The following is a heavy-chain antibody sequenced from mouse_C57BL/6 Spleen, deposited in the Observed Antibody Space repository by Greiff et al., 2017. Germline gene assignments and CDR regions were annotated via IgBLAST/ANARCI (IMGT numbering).Heavy chain of an antibody. CDR1: GFTFSSYG. D-gene: IGHD6-1*01. CDR3: ASLSSSAWFAY. J-gene: IGHJ3*01. V-gene: IGHV5-6*02. CDR2: ISSGGSYT. Sequence: DVMLVESGGDLVKPGGSLKLSCAASGFTFSSYGMSWVRQTPDKRLEWVATISSGGSYTYYPDSVKGRFTISRDNAKNTLYLQMSSLKSEDTAMYYCASLSSSAWFAYWGQGTLVTVSA.